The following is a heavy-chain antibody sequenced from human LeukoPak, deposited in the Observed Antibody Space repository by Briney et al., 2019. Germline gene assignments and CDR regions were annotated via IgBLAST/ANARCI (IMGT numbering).Heavy chain of an antibody. CDR3: ARELDYDILTGYYGDIDY. V-gene: IGHV1-18*01. CDR2: ISAYNGNT. J-gene: IGHJ4*02. D-gene: IGHD3-9*01. CDR1: GYTFTSYG. Sequence: ASVKVSCKASGYTFTSYGISWVRQAPGQGLEWMGWISAYNGNTNYAQKLQGRVTMTTDTSTSTAYMELRSLRSDDTAVYYCARELDYDILTGYYGDIDYWGQGTLVAVSS.